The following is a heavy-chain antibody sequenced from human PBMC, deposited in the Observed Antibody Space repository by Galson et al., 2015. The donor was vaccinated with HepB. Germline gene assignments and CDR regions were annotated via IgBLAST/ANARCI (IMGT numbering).Heavy chain of an antibody. CDR1: GGSISSYY. Sequence: SETLSLTCTVSGGSISSYYWSWIRQPPGKGLEWIGYIYYSGSTNYNPSLKSRVTISVDTSKNQFSLKLSSVTAADTAVYYCARLGGSYHFHDAFDIWGQGTMVTVSS. V-gene: IGHV4-59*08. CDR2: IYYSGST. CDR3: ARLGGSYHFHDAFDI. D-gene: IGHD1-26*01. J-gene: IGHJ3*02.